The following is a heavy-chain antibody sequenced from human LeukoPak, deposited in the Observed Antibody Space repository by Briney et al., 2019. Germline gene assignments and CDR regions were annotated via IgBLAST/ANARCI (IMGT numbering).Heavy chain of an antibody. CDR3: ARSYYSSSWYRGFDY. CDR1: AFTFSSYA. J-gene: IGHJ4*02. CDR2: ISYDGSNK. Sequence: GGSLRLSCAASAFTFSSYAMHWVRQAAGKGREWVAVISYDGSNKYYADSVKGRFTISRDNSKNTLYLQMTGLRAEDTAVYYCARSYYSSSWYRGFDYWGQGTLVTVSS. D-gene: IGHD6-13*01. V-gene: IGHV3-30*08.